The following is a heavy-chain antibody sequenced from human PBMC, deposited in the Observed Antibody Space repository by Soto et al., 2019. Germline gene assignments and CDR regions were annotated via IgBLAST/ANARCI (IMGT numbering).Heavy chain of an antibody. CDR1: GGSISSGGYY. Sequence: QVQLQESGPGLVKPSQTLSLTCTVSGGSISSGGYYWSWIRQHPGNGLEWIGYIYYSGSTYYNPCLKSRVTISVDTSKHQFSLKLSSVTAADTAVYYCARSYGSGSYYTDNWFDPWGQGTLVTVSS. CDR2: IYYSGST. CDR3: ARSYGSGSYYTDNWFDP. J-gene: IGHJ5*02. D-gene: IGHD3-10*01. V-gene: IGHV4-31*03.